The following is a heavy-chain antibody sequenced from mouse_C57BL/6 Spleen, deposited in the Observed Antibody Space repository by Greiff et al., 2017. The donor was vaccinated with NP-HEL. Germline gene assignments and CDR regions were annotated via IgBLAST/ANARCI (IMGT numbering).Heavy chain of an antibody. CDR3: ARRYYGSSYSAWFAY. V-gene: IGHV1-18*01. CDR1: GYTFTDYN. J-gene: IGHJ3*01. CDR2: INPNNGGT. Sequence: VQLQQSGPELVKPGASVKIPCKASGYTFTDYNMDWVKQSHGKSLEWIGDINPNNGGTIYNQKFKGKATLTVDKSSSTAYMELRSLTSEDTAVYYCARRYYGSSYSAWFAYWGQGTLVTVSA. D-gene: IGHD1-1*01.